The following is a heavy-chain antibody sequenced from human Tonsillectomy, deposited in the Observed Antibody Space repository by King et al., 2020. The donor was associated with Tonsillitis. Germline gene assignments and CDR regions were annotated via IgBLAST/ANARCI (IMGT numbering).Heavy chain of an antibody. J-gene: IGHJ4*02. Sequence: QLVQSGAEVKKPGASVKGSCKASGYTFTSYGISWVRQAPGQGLEWMGWISGYNGNTNYAQKIHGRVTMTTDTSTRTAYMGLRSLRSDDTAVYYCARTDGPIRGVLIGDYWGQGTLVTVSS. V-gene: IGHV1-18*01. D-gene: IGHD3-10*01. CDR1: GYTFTSYG. CDR2: ISGYNGNT. CDR3: ARTDGPIRGVLIGDY.